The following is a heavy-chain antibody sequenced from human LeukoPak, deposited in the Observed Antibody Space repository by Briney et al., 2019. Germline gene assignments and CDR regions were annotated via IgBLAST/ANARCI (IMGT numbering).Heavy chain of an antibody. J-gene: IGHJ5*02. Sequence: GGSLRLSCAASGFTFSSYSMNWFRQAPGKGLEWVSSISSSSSYIYYADSVKGRFTISRDNAKNSMYLQMNSLRAEDTAVYYCARSGVVVAALERGVANWFDPWGQGTLVTVSS. CDR3: ARSGVVVAALERGVANWFDP. D-gene: IGHD2-15*01. V-gene: IGHV3-21*01. CDR1: GFTFSSYS. CDR2: ISSSSSYI.